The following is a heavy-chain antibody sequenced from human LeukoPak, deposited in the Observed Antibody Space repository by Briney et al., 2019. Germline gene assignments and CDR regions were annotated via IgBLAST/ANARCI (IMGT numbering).Heavy chain of an antibody. Sequence: GGSLRLSCAAAAFCFSTYGVPCVRQAPGKWLEWVAFISYDGRDTQYADSVKGRFTISRDDAQNTVVLQMNSLRAEDTALYYCAKDLALPNLNYNYYALDVWGQGTTVTVSS. CDR2: ISYDGRDT. CDR3: AKDLALPNLNYNYYALDV. CDR1: AFCFSTYG. J-gene: IGHJ6*02. V-gene: IGHV3-30*02.